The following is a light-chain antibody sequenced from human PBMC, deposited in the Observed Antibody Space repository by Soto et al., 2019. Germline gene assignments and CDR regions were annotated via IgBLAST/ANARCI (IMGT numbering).Light chain of an antibody. V-gene: IGKV1-5*03. CDR3: QHYNSYSWT. Sequence: DIQMTQSHSTLSGSVGDRVTITCRASQTISSWLAWYQQKPGKAPKLLIYKASTLKSGVPSRFSGSGSGTEFTLTISSLQSDDSATYYCQHYNSYSWTFGQGTKVDI. CDR1: QTISSW. J-gene: IGKJ1*01. CDR2: KAS.